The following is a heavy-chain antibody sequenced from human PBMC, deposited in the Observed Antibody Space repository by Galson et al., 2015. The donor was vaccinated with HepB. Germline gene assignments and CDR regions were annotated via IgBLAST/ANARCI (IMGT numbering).Heavy chain of an antibody. CDR2: INSDGSST. V-gene: IGHV3-74*01. CDR3: TRGGRSGDYLGY. D-gene: IGHD4-17*01. Sequence: LRLSCAASGFTFSSYWMHWVRQAPGKGLVWVSRINSDGSSTSYADSVKGRFTISRDNAKNTLYLQMNSLRAEDTAVYYCTRGGRSGDYLGYWGQGTVVTVSS. CDR1: GFTFSSYW. J-gene: IGHJ4*02.